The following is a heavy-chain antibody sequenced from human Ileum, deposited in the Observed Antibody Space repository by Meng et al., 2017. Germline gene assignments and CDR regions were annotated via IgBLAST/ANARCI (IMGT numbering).Heavy chain of an antibody. V-gene: IGHV4-4*02. J-gene: IGHJ4*02. CDR1: GDSIRNGNW. D-gene: IGHD1-14*01. CDR3: ARVSYNKGSPKFDS. Sequence: QVQLRESGPGLVKPSETLSLSCAVSGDSIRNGNWWSWVRQPPGKGLEWIGEIYESGTTNYNPSLKSRVTISVDKSKNEFSLKLSSVTAADTALYYCARVSYNKGSPKFDSWGQGTLVTVSS. CDR2: IYESGTT.